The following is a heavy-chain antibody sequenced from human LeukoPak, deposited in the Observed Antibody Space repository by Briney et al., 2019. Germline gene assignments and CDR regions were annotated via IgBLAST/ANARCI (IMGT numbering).Heavy chain of an antibody. CDR2: IRSDGDRS. J-gene: IGHJ4*02. V-gene: IGHV3-64D*06. D-gene: IGHD3-10*01. CDR1: GFTFSSYA. CDR3: VKKEFGSRYYFDY. Sequence: PGGSLRLSCSASGFTFSSYAMHWVRQAPGKGLEFVSAIRSDGDRSYYADSVKGGFTISRDNSKNTLYLQMSSLRAEDTAVYYCVKKEFGSRYYFDYWGQGTLVTVSS.